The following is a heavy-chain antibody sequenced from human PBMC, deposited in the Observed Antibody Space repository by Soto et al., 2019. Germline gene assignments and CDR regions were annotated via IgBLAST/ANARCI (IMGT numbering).Heavy chain of an antibody. CDR1: GFTFTSSA. D-gene: IGHD1-1*01. V-gene: IGHV1-58*02. CDR3: GEIEMEKLLAY. J-gene: IGHJ4*02. Sequence: SVKVSCKASGFTFTSSAMQWVRQARGQRLEWIGWIVVGSGNTNYAQKFQERVTITRDMSTSTAYMELSSLRSEDTAVYYCGEIEMEKLLAYWRQRTLVTVSS. CDR2: IVVGSGNT.